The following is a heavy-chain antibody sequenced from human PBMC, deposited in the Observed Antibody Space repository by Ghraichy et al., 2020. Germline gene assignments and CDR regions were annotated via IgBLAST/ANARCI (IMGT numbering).Heavy chain of an antibody. V-gene: IGHV1-18*01. CDR2: ISAYNGNT. J-gene: IGHJ6*03. D-gene: IGHD6-13*01. CDR1: GYTFTSYG. CDR3: AGNEQQLVQGLIEEYYYYYMDV. Sequence: ASVKVSCKASGYTFTSYGISWVRQAPGQGLEWMGWISAYNGNTNYAQKLQGRVTMTTDTSTSTAYMELRSLRSDDTAVYYCAGNEQQLVQGLIEEYYYYYMDVWGKGTTVTVSS.